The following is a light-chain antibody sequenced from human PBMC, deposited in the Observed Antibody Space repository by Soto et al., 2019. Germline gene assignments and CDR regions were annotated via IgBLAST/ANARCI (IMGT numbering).Light chain of an antibody. Sequence: QSVLPQPPSVSEAPGQRVTISCTGTSSDIGAGYDVHWYQQLPGAAPKLLIYSNAIRPSGVPDRFSGSKSGTSASLAITGLRAEDEADYYCQCYDSSLSSYVFGTGTKLTVL. CDR3: QCYDSSLSSYV. CDR2: SNA. CDR1: SSDIGAGYD. J-gene: IGLJ1*01. V-gene: IGLV1-40*01.